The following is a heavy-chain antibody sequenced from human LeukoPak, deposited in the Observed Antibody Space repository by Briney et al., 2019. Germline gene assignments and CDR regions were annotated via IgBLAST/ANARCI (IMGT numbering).Heavy chain of an antibody. CDR2: ISGSGGTT. D-gene: IGHD3-10*01. J-gene: IGHJ4*02. CDR3: AKSGPNYYGSGIYYPFGC. CDR1: GITFSSHA. Sequence: GGSLRLSCAASGITFSSHAMNWVRQAPGKGLEWVSGISGSGGTTYYADSVKGRFTISRDNSKNTLYLHMNSLRAEDTAVYYCAKSGPNYYGSGIYYPFGCWGQGTLVTVSS. V-gene: IGHV3-23*01.